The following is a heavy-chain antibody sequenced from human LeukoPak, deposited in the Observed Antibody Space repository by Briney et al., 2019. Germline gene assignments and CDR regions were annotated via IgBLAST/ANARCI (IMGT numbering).Heavy chain of an antibody. V-gene: IGHV3-49*04. Sequence: GGSLRLSCAASGFTFGDYAMSWVRQAPGKGLEWVGFIRSLVYRGTSEYATSVKGRFTILRHDSSGIAYLQMNSLKIEDTAVYFCTRTSMIRGIKPYYFDYWGQGTLVTVSS. CDR3: TRTSMIRGIKPYYFDY. CDR2: IRSLVYRGTS. J-gene: IGHJ4*02. D-gene: IGHD3-10*01. CDR1: GFTFGDYA.